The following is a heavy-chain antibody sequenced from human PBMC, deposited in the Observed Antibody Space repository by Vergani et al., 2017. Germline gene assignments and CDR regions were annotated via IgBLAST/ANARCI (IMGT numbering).Heavy chain of an antibody. CDR3: AKAITMVRGVISGYFDY. CDR1: GFTFSSYG. J-gene: IGHJ4*02. D-gene: IGHD3-10*01. CDR2: ISYDGSNK. V-gene: IGHV3-30*18. Sequence: QVQLVESGGGVVQPGRSLRLSCAASGFTFSSYGMHWVRQAPGKGLEWVAVISYDGSNKYYADSVKGRFTISRDNSKNTLYLQMNSLRAEDTAVYYCAKAITMVRGVISGYFDYWGQGTLVTVSS.